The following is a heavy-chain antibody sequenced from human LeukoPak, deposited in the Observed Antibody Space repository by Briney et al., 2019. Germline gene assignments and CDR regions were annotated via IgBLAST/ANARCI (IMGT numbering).Heavy chain of an antibody. CDR2: IYYSGST. CDR1: GGSISSYY. J-gene: IGHJ3*02. V-gene: IGHV4-59*01. D-gene: IGHD3-22*01. Sequence: PSETLSLTCTVSGGSISSYYWSWIRQPPGKGLEWIGHIYYSGSTNYNPSLKSRVIISVDTSKNQFSLKLSSVTAADTAVYYCARGKTYYDISKDAFDIWGQGTMVTVSS. CDR3: ARGKTYYDISKDAFDI.